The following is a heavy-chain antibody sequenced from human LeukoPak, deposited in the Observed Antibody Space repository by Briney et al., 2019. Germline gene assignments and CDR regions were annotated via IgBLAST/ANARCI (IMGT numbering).Heavy chain of an antibody. CDR1: GFTFSSYA. J-gene: IGHJ4*02. V-gene: IGHV3-23*01. Sequence: GGSQRLSCAASGFTFSSYAMSWVRQAPGKGLEWVSAISGSGGSTYYADSVKGRFTISRENSKNTLYLQMNSLRAEDTAVYYCAKDTSRDGYNWYYWGQGTLVTVSS. CDR3: AKDTSRDGYNWYY. D-gene: IGHD5-24*01. CDR2: ISGSGGST.